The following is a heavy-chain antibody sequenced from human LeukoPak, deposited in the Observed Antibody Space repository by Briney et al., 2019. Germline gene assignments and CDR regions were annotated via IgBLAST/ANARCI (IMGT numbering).Heavy chain of an antibody. V-gene: IGHV1-46*01. Sequence: GASVKVSCKASGYTFTSYYIHWVRQAPGQGLEWMGMINLSRGSTSYAQKFQGGLTMTRDTSTSTVYMELSSLRSEDTAVYYCTRGVQLERRYYNWFDPWGQGTLVTVSS. D-gene: IGHD1-1*01. CDR2: INLSRGST. J-gene: IGHJ5*02. CDR3: TRGVQLERRYYNWFDP. CDR1: GYTFTSYY.